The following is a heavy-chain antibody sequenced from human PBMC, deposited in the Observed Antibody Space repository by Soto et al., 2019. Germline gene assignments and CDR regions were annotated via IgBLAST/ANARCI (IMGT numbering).Heavy chain of an antibody. D-gene: IGHD6-19*01. V-gene: IGHV3-30*18. CDR2: ISYDGSNK. J-gene: IGHJ4*02. Sequence: VQLVESGGGLVKPGGSLRLSCAASGFTFSSYGMHWVRQAPGKGLEWVAVISYDGSNKYYADSVKGRFTISRDNSKNTLYLQMNSLRAEDTAVYYCAKVMGIAVAGTCDYWGQGTLVTVSS. CDR3: AKVMGIAVAGTCDY. CDR1: GFTFSSYG.